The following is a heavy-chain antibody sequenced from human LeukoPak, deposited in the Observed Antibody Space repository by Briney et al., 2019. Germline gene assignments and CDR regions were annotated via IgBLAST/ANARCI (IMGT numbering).Heavy chain of an antibody. CDR3: ASADCSSTSCYALDY. J-gene: IGHJ4*02. Sequence: KSGGSLRLSCAASGFTFSSYSMNWVRQAPGKGLEWVSSISSSSSYIYYADSVKGRFTISRDNSKNTLNLQMNSLRAEDTAVYYCASADCSSTSCYALDYWGQGTLVTVSS. CDR1: GFTFSSYS. D-gene: IGHD2-2*01. CDR2: ISSSSSYI. V-gene: IGHV3-21*01.